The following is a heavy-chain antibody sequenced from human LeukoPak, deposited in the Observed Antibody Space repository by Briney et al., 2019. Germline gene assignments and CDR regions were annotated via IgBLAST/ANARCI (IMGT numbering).Heavy chain of an antibody. D-gene: IGHD6-19*01. CDR2: IYPGDSDT. J-gene: IGHJ3*02. Sequence: GASLEISGQGSGSIFTSYWIGWVRQLPGKGLEWMGIIYPGDSDTRYSPSFQGQFTISADKSISTAYLQWSSLKASDTAMYYCARRDSSGSRAFDIWGQGTMVTVSS. CDR3: ARRDSSGSRAFDI. CDR1: GSIFTSYW. V-gene: IGHV5-51*01.